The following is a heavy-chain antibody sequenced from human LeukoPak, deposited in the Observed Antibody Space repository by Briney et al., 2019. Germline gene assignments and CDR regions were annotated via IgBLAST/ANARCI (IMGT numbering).Heavy chain of an antibody. CDR1: GPNFITHW. J-gene: IGHJ4*02. D-gene: IGHD5-18*01. CDR2: IYPADSDT. V-gene: IGHV5-51*01. CDR3: ARQRGYSYGFGYIDY. Sequence: GESLKISCKGSGPNFITHWLGWVRQLPGKGLEWMGIIYPADSDTRYSPSFQGLVTISADRSINTAYLQWSSLKASDTAMYYCARQRGYSYGFGYIDYWGQGTLVTVSS.